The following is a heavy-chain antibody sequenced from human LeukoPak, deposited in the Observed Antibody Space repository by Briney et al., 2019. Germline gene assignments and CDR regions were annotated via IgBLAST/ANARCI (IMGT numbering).Heavy chain of an antibody. CDR2: IYYSGST. CDR3: ARTGYSSGWYPGAFDI. Sequence: SETLSLTCTASGGSISSYYWSWIRQPPGKGLEWIGYIYYSGSTNYNPSLKSRVTISVDTSKNQFSLKLSSVTAADTAVYYCARTGYSSGWYPGAFDIWGQGTMVTVSS. V-gene: IGHV4-59*01. CDR1: GGSISSYY. J-gene: IGHJ3*02. D-gene: IGHD6-19*01.